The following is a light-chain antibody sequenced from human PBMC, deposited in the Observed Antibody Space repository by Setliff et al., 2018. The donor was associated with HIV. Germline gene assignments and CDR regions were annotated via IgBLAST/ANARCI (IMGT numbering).Light chain of an antibody. J-gene: IGLJ1*01. CDR3: SSYTSSSTYV. V-gene: IGLV2-18*02. CDR1: SSDVGRYNR. CDR2: EVT. Sequence: QSALTQPPSVSGSPGQSVTISCTGTSSDVGRYNRVSWYQQPPGTAPKLMIYEVTNRPSGVPDRFSGSKSGSTASLTISGLQAEDEGDYYCSSYTSSSTYVFGTGTKGTVL.